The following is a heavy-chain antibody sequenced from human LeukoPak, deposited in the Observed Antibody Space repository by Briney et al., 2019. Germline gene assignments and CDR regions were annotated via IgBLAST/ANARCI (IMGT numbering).Heavy chain of an antibody. J-gene: IGHJ3*02. CDR3: AKEGVTMVRGVIHAFDI. D-gene: IGHD3-10*01. V-gene: IGHV3-30*02. CDR2: IRYDGSNK. Sequence: GGSLRLSCAASGFTFSSYGMHWVRQAPGKGLEWVAFIRYDGSNKYYADSVKGRFTISRDNSKNTLYLQMNSLRAEDTAVYYCAKEGVTMVRGVIHAFDIWGQGTMVTVSS. CDR1: GFTFSSYG.